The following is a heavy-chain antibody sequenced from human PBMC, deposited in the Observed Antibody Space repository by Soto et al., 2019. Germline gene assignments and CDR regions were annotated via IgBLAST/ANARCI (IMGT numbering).Heavy chain of an antibody. CDR3: ATHPYSSGWYC. Sequence: EVQLVESGGGLVQPGGSLRLSCAASGFTFSSDWMTWVRQAPGKGLEWVANIKQDGSEKYYVDSVKGRFTISRDNAKNSLYLQMNSLRAEDTAVYYCATHPYSSGWYCWGQGTLVTVSS. CDR1: GFTFSSDW. CDR2: IKQDGSEK. J-gene: IGHJ4*02. D-gene: IGHD6-13*01. V-gene: IGHV3-7*02.